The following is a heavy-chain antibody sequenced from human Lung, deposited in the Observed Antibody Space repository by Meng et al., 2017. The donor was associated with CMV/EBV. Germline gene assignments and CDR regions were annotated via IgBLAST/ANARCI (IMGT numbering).Heavy chain of an antibody. D-gene: IGHD6-6*01. CDR1: GFTFSSYS. CDR3: ARDSSSSYYYYYYYYGMDV. V-gene: IGHV3-21*01. J-gene: IGHJ6*02. Sequence: GGSXRLSCAASGFTFSSYSMNWVRQAPGKGLEWVSSISSSSSYIYYADSVKGRFTISRDNAKNSLYLQMNSLRAEDTAVYYCARDSSSSYYYYYYYYGMDVWXQGTTVTVSS. CDR2: ISSSSSYI.